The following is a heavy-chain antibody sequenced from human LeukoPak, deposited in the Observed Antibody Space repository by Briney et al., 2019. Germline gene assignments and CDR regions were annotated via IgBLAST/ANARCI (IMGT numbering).Heavy chain of an antibody. CDR2: IYYSGST. CDR3: ARVSWFPGTSYYYMDV. D-gene: IGHD1-1*01. Sequence: SETLSLTCTVSGGSVSRSPYYWGWIRRPPGKGLEWIGNIYYSGSTYYNPSLKSRVTISVDTSKNQFSLKVTSVTAADTAVYYCARVSWFPGTSYYYMDVWGKGTTVTVSS. J-gene: IGHJ6*03. V-gene: IGHV4-39*07. CDR1: GGSVSRSPYY.